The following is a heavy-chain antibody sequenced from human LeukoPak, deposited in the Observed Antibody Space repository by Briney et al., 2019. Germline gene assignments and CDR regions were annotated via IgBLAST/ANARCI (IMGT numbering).Heavy chain of an antibody. CDR1: GGTFSSYD. D-gene: IGHD3-22*01. Sequence: SETLSLTCTVSGGTFSSYDWSWIRQPAGKGLEWIGRIYTSGSTNYNPSLKSRVTMSVDTAKNQFSLKLSSVTAADTAVYYCARGSYDSSGYYDAFDIWGQGTMVTVSS. V-gene: IGHV4-4*07. CDR2: IYTSGST. J-gene: IGHJ3*02. CDR3: ARGSYDSSGYYDAFDI.